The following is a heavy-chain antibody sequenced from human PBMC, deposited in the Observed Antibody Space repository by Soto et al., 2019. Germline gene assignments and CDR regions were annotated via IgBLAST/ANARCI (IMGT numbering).Heavy chain of an antibody. CDR2: INHSGST. CDR1: GGSFSGYY. J-gene: IGHJ4*02. Sequence: SETLSLTCAVYGGSFSGYYWSLLRQPPGKGLEWIGEINHSGSTNYNPSLKSRVTISVDTSKNQFSLKLSSVTAADTAVYYCARDLRYGDHDYWGQGTLVTVSS. CDR3: ARDLRYGDHDY. D-gene: IGHD4-17*01. V-gene: IGHV4-34*01.